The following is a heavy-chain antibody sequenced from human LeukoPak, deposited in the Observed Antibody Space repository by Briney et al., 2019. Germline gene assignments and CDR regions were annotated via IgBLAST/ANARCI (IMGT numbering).Heavy chain of an antibody. Sequence: ASVKVSCKASGYTFTSYDINWVRQATGQGLEWMGWMNPNSGNTGYAQKFQGRVTMTKNTSITTAYMELNSLRSEDTAVYCCARALSWTTDSYYYMDVWGKGTTVTVSS. D-gene: IGHD3/OR15-3a*01. CDR1: GYTFTSYD. CDR2: MNPNSGNT. V-gene: IGHV1-8*01. J-gene: IGHJ6*03. CDR3: ARALSWTTDSYYYMDV.